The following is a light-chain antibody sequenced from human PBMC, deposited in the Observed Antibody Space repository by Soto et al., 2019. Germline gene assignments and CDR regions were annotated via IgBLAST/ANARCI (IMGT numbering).Light chain of an antibody. J-gene: IGKJ4*01. CDR3: QQYNNWPPLT. V-gene: IGKV3D-15*01. Sequence: EIVMTQSPATLSVSAGERVTLSCRASQSVSSNLAWYQQKPGQAPRLLIYGASTRATGIPARFSGSGSGTDFTLTISSLQAEDGAGYYFQQYNNWPPLTVGGGTKVEIK. CDR2: GAS. CDR1: QSVSSN.